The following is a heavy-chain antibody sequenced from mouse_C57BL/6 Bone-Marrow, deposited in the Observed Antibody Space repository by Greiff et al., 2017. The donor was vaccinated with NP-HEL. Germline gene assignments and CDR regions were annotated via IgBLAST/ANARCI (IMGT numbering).Heavy chain of an antibody. J-gene: IGHJ4*01. V-gene: IGHV10-1*01. D-gene: IGHD3-3*01. CDR3: VGDAMDY. CDR1: GFSFNTYA. Sequence: EAGGGLVQPKGSLKLSCAASGFSFNTYAMNWVRQAPGKGLEWVARIRSKSNNYATYYADSVKDRFTISRDDSESMLYLQMNNLKTEDTAMYYCVGDAMDYWGQGTSVTVSS. CDR2: IRSKSNNYAT.